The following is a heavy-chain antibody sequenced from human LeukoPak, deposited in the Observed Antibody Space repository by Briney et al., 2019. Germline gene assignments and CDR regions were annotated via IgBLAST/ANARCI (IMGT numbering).Heavy chain of an antibody. CDR1: GGSFSGYY. V-gene: IGHV4-34*01. Sequence: SETLSLTCAVYGGSFSGYYWSWIRQPPGKGLEWIGEINHSGSTNYNPSLKSRVTISVDTSKNQFSLKLSSVPAADTAVYYCARARGYSGYDVDYWGQGTLVTVSS. D-gene: IGHD5-12*01. CDR3: ARARGYSGYDVDY. J-gene: IGHJ4*02. CDR2: INHSGST.